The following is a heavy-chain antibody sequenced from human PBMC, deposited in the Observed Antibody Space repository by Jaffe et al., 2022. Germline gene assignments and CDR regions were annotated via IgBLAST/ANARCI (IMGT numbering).Heavy chain of an antibody. CDR3: ATVKRQWLVLGYAFDI. Sequence: QVQLVQSGAEVKKPGASVKVSCKVSGDTLTELSMHWVRQAPGKGLEWMGGFDREDAETIYAQKFQDRVNMIEDTSTDTAYMELSSLRSEDTAVYYCATVKRQWLVLGYAFDIWGQGTMVTVSS. J-gene: IGHJ3*02. D-gene: IGHD6-19*01. V-gene: IGHV1-24*01. CDR1: GDTLTELS. CDR2: FDREDAET.